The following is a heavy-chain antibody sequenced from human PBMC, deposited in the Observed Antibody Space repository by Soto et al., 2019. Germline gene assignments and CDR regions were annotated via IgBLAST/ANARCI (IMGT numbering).Heavy chain of an antibody. CDR1: GFTFSSYG. CDR2: IWYDGSNK. CDR3: AREPRGSNYYYGMDV. J-gene: IGHJ6*02. D-gene: IGHD3-16*01. Sequence: PGGSLRLSCAASGFTFSSYGMHWVRQAPGKGLEWVAVIWYDGSNKYYADSVKGRFTISRDNSKNTLYLQMNSLRAEDTAVYYCAREPRGSNYYYGMDVWGQGNTVTVYS. V-gene: IGHV3-33*01.